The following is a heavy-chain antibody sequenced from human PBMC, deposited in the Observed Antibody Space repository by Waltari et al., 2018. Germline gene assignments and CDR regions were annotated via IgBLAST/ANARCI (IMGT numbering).Heavy chain of an antibody. CDR3: ARHEGSWQGDWFDP. CDR2: IYYSGST. CDR1: GCSISSHY. Sequence: QVQLQESGPGLVIPSETLSLTCTVSGCSISSHYWSWIRQPHGKGLEWIGYIYYSGSTKYNPSLKSRVTISVDTSKNQFSLKLSSVTAADTAVYYCARHEGSWQGDWFDPWGQGTLVTVSS. J-gene: IGHJ5*02. V-gene: IGHV4-59*08. D-gene: IGHD6-13*01.